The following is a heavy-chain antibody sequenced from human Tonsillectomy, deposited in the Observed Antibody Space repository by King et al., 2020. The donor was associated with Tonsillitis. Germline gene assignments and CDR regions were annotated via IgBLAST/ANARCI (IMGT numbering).Heavy chain of an antibody. Sequence: QLVQSGGGLVQPGGSLRLSCAASGFTFSSYIMNWVRQAPGKGLEWVSYISSSSSTIYYADSVKGRFTISRDNAKNSLYLQMNSLGAEDTAVYYCAILGYGDYYYYMDVWGKGTTVTVSS. CDR1: GFTFSSYI. J-gene: IGHJ6*03. D-gene: IGHD4-17*01. V-gene: IGHV3-48*01. CDR2: ISSSSSTI. CDR3: AILGYGDYYYYMDV.